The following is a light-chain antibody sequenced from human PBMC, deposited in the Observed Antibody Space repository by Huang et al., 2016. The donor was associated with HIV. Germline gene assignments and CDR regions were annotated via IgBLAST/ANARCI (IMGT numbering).Light chain of an antibody. J-gene: IGKJ2*01. CDR3: QQSYSIPPMYT. V-gene: IGKV1-39*01. Sequence: DIQMTQSPSSLSASVGDRVTITCRASQSIITYLNWYQQKPGKAPKLLIYGASSLQSGVPSRCSGSGSGTDFTLTISSLQPEDFATYYCQQSYSIPPMYTFGQGTKLEIK. CDR1: QSIITY. CDR2: GAS.